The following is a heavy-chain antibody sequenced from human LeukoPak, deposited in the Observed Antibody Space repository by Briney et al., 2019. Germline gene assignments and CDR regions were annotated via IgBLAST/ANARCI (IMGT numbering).Heavy chain of an antibody. CDR3: ASVRREIGAMVAYYYYGMDV. Sequence: PGSTVKVSCKASGGTFSSYAISWVRQAPGQGLEWMGGIIPIFGTANHAQKFQGRVTITADESTSTAYMELSSLRSEDTAVYYCASVRREIGAMVAYYYYGMDVWGKGTTVTVSS. J-gene: IGHJ6*04. CDR2: IIPIFGTA. D-gene: IGHD5-18*01. CDR1: GGTFSSYA. V-gene: IGHV1-69*01.